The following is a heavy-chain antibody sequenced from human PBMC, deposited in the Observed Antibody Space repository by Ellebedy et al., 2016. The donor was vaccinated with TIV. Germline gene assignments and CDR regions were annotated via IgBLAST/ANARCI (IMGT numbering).Heavy chain of an antibody. V-gene: IGHV1-3*01. CDR2: INAGNGNT. CDR3: ARDSAWDDYGDPFDY. J-gene: IGHJ4*02. D-gene: IGHD4-17*01. CDR1: GYTFTSYA. Sequence: ASVKVSCXASGYTFTSYAMHWVRQAPGQRLEWMGWINAGNGNTKYSQKFQGRVTITRDTSASTAYMELSSLRSEDTAVHYCARDSAWDDYGDPFDYWGQGTLVTVSS.